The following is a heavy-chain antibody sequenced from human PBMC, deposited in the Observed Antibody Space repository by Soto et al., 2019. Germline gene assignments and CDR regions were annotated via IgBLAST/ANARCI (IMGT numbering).Heavy chain of an antibody. V-gene: IGHV4-39*01. CDR1: GCSISSSSFH. CDR2: IYYSGST. CDR3: ARRERAAGTDWWFDP. J-gene: IGHJ5*02. D-gene: IGHD6-13*01. Sequence: SETLSPTCNDSGCSISSSSFHWGWIRQPPGKGLEWIGSIYYSGSTYYSPSLKSRVTISVDTSKNQFSLKLSSVTAADTAVYYCARRERAAGTDWWFDPWGQGTLVT.